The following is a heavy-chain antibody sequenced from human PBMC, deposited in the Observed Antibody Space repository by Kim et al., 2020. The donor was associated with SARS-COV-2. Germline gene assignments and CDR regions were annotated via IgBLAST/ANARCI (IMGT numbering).Heavy chain of an antibody. CDR1: GGSISSYY. D-gene: IGHD4-17*01. CDR2: IYYSGST. V-gene: IGHV4-59*01. Sequence: SETLSLTCTVSGGSISSYYWSWIRQPPGKGLEWIGYIYYSGSTNYNPSLKSRVTISVDTSKNQFSLKLSSVTAADTAVYYCARGHDYGDPLDYWGQGTLVTVSS. CDR3: ARGHDYGDPLDY. J-gene: IGHJ4*02.